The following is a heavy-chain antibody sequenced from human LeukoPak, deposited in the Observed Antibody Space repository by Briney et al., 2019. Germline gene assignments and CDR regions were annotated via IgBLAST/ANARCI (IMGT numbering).Heavy chain of an antibody. CDR1: GYTFTSYY. CDR2: INPNSGGT. D-gene: IGHD5-18*01. Sequence: GASVKVSCKASGYTFTSYYMNWVRQAPGQGLEWMGWINPNSGGTNYAQKFQGRVTMTRDTSISTAYMELSRLRSDDTAVYYCARGRGYSYGYKYYFDYWGQGTLVSVSS. CDR3: ARGRGYSYGYKYYFDY. J-gene: IGHJ4*02. V-gene: IGHV1-2*02.